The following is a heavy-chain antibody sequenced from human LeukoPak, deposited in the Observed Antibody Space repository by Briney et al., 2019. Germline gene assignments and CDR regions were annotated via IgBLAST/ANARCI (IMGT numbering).Heavy chain of an antibody. D-gene: IGHD3-10*01. CDR2: ISSSGSTI. V-gene: IGHV3-48*03. CDR3: AREEYYGSGSYYKGPLFDY. J-gene: IGHJ4*02. Sequence: GGSLRLSCAASGFTFSSYEMNWVRQAPGKGLEWVSYISSSGSTIYYADSVKGRFTISRDNAKNSLYLQMNSLRAEDTAVYYCAREEYYGSGSYYKGPLFDYWGQGTLVTVPS. CDR1: GFTFSSYE.